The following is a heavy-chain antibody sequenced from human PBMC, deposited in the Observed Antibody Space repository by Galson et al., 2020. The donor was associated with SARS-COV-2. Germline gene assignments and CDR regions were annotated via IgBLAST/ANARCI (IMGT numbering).Heavy chain of an antibody. CDR1: GFSLSTSGVR. CDR2: IDWDDDK. CDR3: QVYFGSGGYPRFDY. Sequence: SGPTLVKPTQTLTLTCTFSGFSLSTSGVRVTWIRQPPGKALEWLARIDWDDDKFYNTSLKTRLTISKDTSKNQVVLTMTNMDPVDTATYYCQVYFGSGGYPRFDYWGQGTLVTVSS. D-gene: IGHD3-10*01. J-gene: IGHJ4*02. V-gene: IGHV2-70*04.